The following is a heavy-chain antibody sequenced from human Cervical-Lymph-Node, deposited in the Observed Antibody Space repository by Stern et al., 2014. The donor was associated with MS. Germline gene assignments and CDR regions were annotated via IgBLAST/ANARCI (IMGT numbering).Heavy chain of an antibody. D-gene: IGHD6-25*01. CDR1: GFTFGRHS. Sequence: VQLVESGGGVVQSGRSLRLSCATSGFTFGRHSMHWVRQAPGKGLEWVAIISYDGSSQHYADSVKGGFTISRSNSNNTLFLQMNSLRVEDTAIYYCARPAAARYFDYWGQGSQVTVSS. J-gene: IGHJ4*02. CDR2: ISYDGSSQ. CDR3: ARPAAARYFDY. V-gene: IGHV3-30-3*01.